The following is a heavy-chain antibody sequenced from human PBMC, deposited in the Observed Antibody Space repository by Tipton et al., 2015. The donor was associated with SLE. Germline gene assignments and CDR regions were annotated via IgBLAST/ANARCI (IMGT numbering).Heavy chain of an antibody. J-gene: IGHJ4*02. Sequence: TLSLTCPVSGGSINSYNWWTWVRQPPGKGLEWIGEIYHSGSTNSNPSLKSRVTISVGTSKNQFSLKLSSVTAADTAVYYCASLAGTYSSYFRDYWGRGALVSVSS. V-gene: IGHV4-4*02. CDR1: GGSINSYNW. CDR3: ASLAGTYSSYFRDY. CDR2: IYHSGST. D-gene: IGHD1-26*01.